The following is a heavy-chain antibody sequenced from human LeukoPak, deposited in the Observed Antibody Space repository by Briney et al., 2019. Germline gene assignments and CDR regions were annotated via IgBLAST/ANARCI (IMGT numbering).Heavy chain of an antibody. CDR1: GYTFTSYG. Sequence: ASVKVSCKASGYTFTSYGISWVRQAPGQGLEWMGWISAYNGNTNYAQKLQGRVTMTTDTSTSTAYMELRSLRSDDTAVYYCARGHLLNYYDSSGMYAFDIWGQGTMVTVSS. J-gene: IGHJ3*02. D-gene: IGHD3-22*01. CDR2: ISAYNGNT. CDR3: ARGHLLNYYDSSGMYAFDI. V-gene: IGHV1-18*01.